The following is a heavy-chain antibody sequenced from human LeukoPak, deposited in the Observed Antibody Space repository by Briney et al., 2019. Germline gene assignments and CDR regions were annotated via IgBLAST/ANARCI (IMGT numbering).Heavy chain of an antibody. CDR2: IYSGGST. J-gene: IGHJ3*02. V-gene: IGHV3-53*01. Sequence: PGGSLRLSCAASGFTVSSNYMSWVRQAPGKGLEWVSVIYSGGSTYYADSVKGRFTISRDNSKNTLYLQMNSLRAEDTAVYYCARPASTRADAFDIWGQGTMVTDSS. CDR1: GFTVSSNY. CDR3: ARPASTRADAFDI. D-gene: IGHD6-13*01.